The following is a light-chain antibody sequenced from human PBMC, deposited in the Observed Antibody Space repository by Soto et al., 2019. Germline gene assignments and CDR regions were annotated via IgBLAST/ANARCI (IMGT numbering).Light chain of an antibody. CDR1: SSDVGAYNY. V-gene: IGLV2-14*03. J-gene: IGLJ2*01. CDR3: SSYTTSSTVV. Sequence: QSALTQPASVSESPGQSITISCTGTSSDVGAYNYVSWYQQHPGKAPKLMIYDVTDRPSGVSNRFSGSKSGNTASLTISGLQAEDEADYYCSSYTTSSTVVFGGGTQLTVL. CDR2: DVT.